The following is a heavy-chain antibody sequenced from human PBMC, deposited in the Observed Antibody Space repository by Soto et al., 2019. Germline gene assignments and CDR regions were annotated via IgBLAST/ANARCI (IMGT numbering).Heavy chain of an antibody. CDR1: GGSISSYY. D-gene: IGHD2-15*01. CDR3: ERLRSNYGMDV. J-gene: IGHJ6*02. Sequence: SETLSLTCTVSGGSISSYYWSWIRQPPGKGLEWIGYIYYSGSTNYNPSLKSRVTISVDTSKNQFSLKLSSVTAADTAVYYCERLRSNYGMDVCGQGTTVTVYS. CDR2: IYYSGST. V-gene: IGHV4-59*01.